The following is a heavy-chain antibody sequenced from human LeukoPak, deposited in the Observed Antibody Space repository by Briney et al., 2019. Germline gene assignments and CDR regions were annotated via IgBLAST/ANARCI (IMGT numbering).Heavy chain of an antibody. CDR3: AREHDYGDPIVDY. CDR1: GFTFSDYY. CDR2: ISGSGRTI. J-gene: IGHJ4*02. V-gene: IGHV3-11*01. Sequence: PGGSLRLSCAASGFTFSDYYMSWIRQAPGKGLEWVSYISGSGRTIYYADSVKGRFTISRDNAKNSLYLQMNSLRADDTAVYYCAREHDYGDPIVDYWGQGTLVTVSS. D-gene: IGHD4-17*01.